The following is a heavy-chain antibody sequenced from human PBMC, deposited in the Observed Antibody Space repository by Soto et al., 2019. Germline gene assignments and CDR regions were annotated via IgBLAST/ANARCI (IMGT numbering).Heavy chain of an antibody. V-gene: IGHV1-69*01. CDR2: VIPIFGTA. Sequence: GXSVKVSCKASGCTFISYAITWVRQAPGQGLEWMGGVIPIFGTANYAQKFQGRVTITADESTSTAYMELSSLRSEDTAVYYCARVVLPTVSPRRQFYYYYYGMDVWGQGTTVTVSS. CDR1: GCTFISYA. CDR3: ARVVLPTVSPRRQFYYYYYGMDV. D-gene: IGHD4-17*01. J-gene: IGHJ6*02.